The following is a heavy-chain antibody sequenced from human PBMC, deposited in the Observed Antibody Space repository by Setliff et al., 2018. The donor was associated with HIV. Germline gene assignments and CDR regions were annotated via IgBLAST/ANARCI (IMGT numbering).Heavy chain of an antibody. CDR2: LHYTGTT. CDR3: ARRGVVGWGYYSSPIFDY. CDR1: GASINSGSHN. D-gene: IGHD3-10*01. Sequence: PSETLSLTCTVSGASINSGSHNWGWIRQPPGKGLEWIATLHYTGTTYYNPSLKSRVTISVDTSKNQFSLKLSSVTAADTAVYYCARRGVVGWGYYSSPIFDYWGQGTLVPSPQ. V-gene: IGHV4-39*07. J-gene: IGHJ4*02.